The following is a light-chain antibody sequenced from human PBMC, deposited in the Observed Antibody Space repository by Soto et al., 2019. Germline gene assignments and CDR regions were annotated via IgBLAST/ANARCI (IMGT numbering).Light chain of an antibody. CDR3: QQYNNWPPVT. Sequence: EIVLTQSPATLSLSPGERATLSCRASQSVSSYLAWYQQKPGQAPRLLISDASTRATGIPARFSGSGSGTEFTLTISSLQSEDFAVYYCQQYNNWPPVTFGGGTKVDIK. V-gene: IGKV3-15*01. J-gene: IGKJ4*01. CDR2: DAS. CDR1: QSVSSY.